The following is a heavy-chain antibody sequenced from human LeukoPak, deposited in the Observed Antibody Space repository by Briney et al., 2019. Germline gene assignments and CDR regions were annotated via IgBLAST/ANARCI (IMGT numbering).Heavy chain of an antibody. D-gene: IGHD4-17*01. Sequence: ASVKVSCKASGYTFTGYYMHWVRQAPGQGLEWMGWMNPNSGGTNYAQKFQGRVTMTRDTSISTAYMELSRLRSDDTAVYYCARGELMTTVTSEGYYYYYMDVWGKGTTVTVSS. V-gene: IGHV1-2*02. CDR2: MNPNSGGT. CDR3: ARGELMTTVTSEGYYYYYMDV. CDR1: GYTFTGYY. J-gene: IGHJ6*03.